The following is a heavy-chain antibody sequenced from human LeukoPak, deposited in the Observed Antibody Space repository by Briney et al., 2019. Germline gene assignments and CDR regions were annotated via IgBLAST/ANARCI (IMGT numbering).Heavy chain of an antibody. CDR2: IYYSGSI. Sequence: SETLSLTCTVSGGSISSSSYYWGWIRQPPGKGLDWIGSIYYSGSIYYNPSLKSRVTISVDTSKNQFSLKLSSVTAADTALYYCARRFLTIDNWFDPWGQGTLVTVSS. V-gene: IGHV4-39*01. D-gene: IGHD3-3*01. CDR3: ARRFLTIDNWFDP. J-gene: IGHJ5*02. CDR1: GGSISSSSYY.